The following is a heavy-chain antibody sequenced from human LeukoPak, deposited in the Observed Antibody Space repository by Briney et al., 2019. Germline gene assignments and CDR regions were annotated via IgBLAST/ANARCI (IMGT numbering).Heavy chain of an antibody. D-gene: IGHD6-13*01. CDR1: GFTFRNNA. Sequence: PGGSLRLSCAASGFTFRNNAMTWVRQAPGKGLKWVAAISGDGVYIYYADSVRGRFTISRDNSRTALYLQMNHLTDEDTALYYCVKNLGQGAAYDSWGQGTLVTVSS. CDR2: ISGDGVYI. CDR3: VKNLGQGAAYDS. J-gene: IGHJ4*02. V-gene: IGHV3-23*01.